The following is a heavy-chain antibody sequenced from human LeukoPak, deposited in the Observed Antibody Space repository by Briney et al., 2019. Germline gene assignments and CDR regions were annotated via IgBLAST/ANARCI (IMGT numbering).Heavy chain of an antibody. J-gene: IGHJ4*02. CDR3: AKDPTLGAAA. CDR2: ISGNGGRT. CDR1: GFTFSSYG. V-gene: IGHV3-23*01. Sequence: GGSLRLSCAASGFTFSSYGMSWVRQAPGKGLEWVSFISGNGGRTDYADSVKGRFTISRDNSKNTLYLQMNSLRAEDTAVYYCAKDPTLGAAAGGQGTLVTVSS. D-gene: IGHD6-25*01.